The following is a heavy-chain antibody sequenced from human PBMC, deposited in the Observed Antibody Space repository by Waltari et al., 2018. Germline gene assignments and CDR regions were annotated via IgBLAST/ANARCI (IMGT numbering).Heavy chain of an antibody. CDR2: TYYSGSA. V-gene: IGHV4-39*01. Sequence: QLQMQESGPGLVKPSETLSLTCTVSGDSLTNRGSYWGWIRQPPGKGLEWIGSTYYSGSAYYTPSLKSRVTISVNTSKNQFSLELTSLTAADTAVYYCARQGVSSRSFDYWGQGSLVTFSS. D-gene: IGHD2-8*01. CDR3: ARQGVSSRSFDY. CDR1: GDSLTNRGSY. J-gene: IGHJ4*02.